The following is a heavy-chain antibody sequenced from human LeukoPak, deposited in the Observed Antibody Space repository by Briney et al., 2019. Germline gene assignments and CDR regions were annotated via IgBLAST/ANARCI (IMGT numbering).Heavy chain of an antibody. CDR1: GFTFSSYG. D-gene: IGHD6-19*01. CDR3: AKELLAGTVDY. V-gene: IGHV3-30*18. Sequence: GGSLRLSCAASGFTFSSYGMHWVRQAPGKGLEWVAVISYDGSNKYYADSVKGRFTIPRDNSKNTLYLQMNSLRAEDTAVYYCAKELLAGTVDYWGRGTLVTVSS. J-gene: IGHJ4*02. CDR2: ISYDGSNK.